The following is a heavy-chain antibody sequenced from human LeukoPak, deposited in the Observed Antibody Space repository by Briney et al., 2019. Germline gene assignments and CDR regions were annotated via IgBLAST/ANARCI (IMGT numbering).Heavy chain of an antibody. Sequence: ASVKVSCKASGYTFTNYDINWVRQATGQGPEWMGWMNPNSGNTGYAQNFQGRIDLTRNTSTSTAYMELSSLTSDVTAIYYCVRAAQEGRDTLTGIQTGNWFDPWGQGTLVTVSS. CDR2: MNPNSGNT. V-gene: IGHV1-8*01. D-gene: IGHD3-9*01. CDR1: GYTFTNYD. CDR3: VRAAQEGRDTLTGIQTGNWFDP. J-gene: IGHJ5*02.